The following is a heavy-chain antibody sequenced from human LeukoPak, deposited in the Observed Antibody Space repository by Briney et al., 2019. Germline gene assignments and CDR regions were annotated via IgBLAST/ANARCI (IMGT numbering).Heavy chain of an antibody. CDR2: ISSSGGST. CDR1: GFTFSSYG. D-gene: IGHD3-10*02. V-gene: IGHV3-23*01. J-gene: IGHJ6*04. Sequence: GGSVRLSCAASGFTFSSYGMSWFRQAPGKGLEWVSAISSSGGSTYYADSVKGRFTISRDNSKNTLYLQMNSLRAEDTAVYYCAELGITMIGGVWGKGTTVTISS. CDR3: AELGITMIGGV.